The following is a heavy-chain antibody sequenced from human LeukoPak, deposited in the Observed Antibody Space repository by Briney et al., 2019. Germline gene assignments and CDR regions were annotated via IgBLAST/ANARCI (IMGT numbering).Heavy chain of an antibody. V-gene: IGHV3-7*03. CDR3: ARSSYSSSSSV. Sequence: GGSLRFSCAVSGFTFSGFWMSWSRQAPGKGLEWVASINSDGSEGYYADVVKGRFTISRDNAKNSLYLQINSLRAEDTAVYYCARSSYSSSSSVWGQGTMVTVSS. D-gene: IGHD6-6*01. CDR1: GFTFSGFW. J-gene: IGHJ3*01. CDR2: INSDGSEG.